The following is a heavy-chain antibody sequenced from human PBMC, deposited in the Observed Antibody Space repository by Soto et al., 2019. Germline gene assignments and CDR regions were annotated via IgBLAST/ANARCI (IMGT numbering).Heavy chain of an antibody. D-gene: IGHD6-19*01. CDR2: ISGSGGST. V-gene: IGHV3-23*01. CDR1: GFTFSSYA. J-gene: IGHJ4*02. Sequence: EVQLLESGGGLVQPGGSLRLSCAASGFTFSSYAMSWVRQAPGKGLEWVSAISGSGGSTYYADSVKGRFTISRDNSKNTLYLQMNSQRAEDKAVYYGAKGIMAGTTLVGFDYWGQGTLVTVSS. CDR3: AKGIMAGTTLVGFDY.